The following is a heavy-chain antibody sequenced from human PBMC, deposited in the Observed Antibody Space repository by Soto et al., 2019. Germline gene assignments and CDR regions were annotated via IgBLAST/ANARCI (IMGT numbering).Heavy chain of an antibody. Sequence: EVHLVESGGGLVQPGGSLRLSCAASGFTFSDHYIDWVRQPPGKGLEWVGRTRNKANSYTTEYAASVKGRFTISRDDSENSLYLQMDSLRIEDTAVYYCARSGSSTSCYDYWGQGTLVTVSS. CDR3: ARSGSSTSCYDY. CDR1: GFTFSDHY. D-gene: IGHD2-2*01. V-gene: IGHV3-72*01. CDR2: TRNKANSYTT. J-gene: IGHJ4*02.